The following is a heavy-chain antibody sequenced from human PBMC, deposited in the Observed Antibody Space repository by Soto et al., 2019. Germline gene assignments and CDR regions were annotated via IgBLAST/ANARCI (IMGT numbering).Heavy chain of an antibody. J-gene: IGHJ6*02. V-gene: IGHV1-18*01. D-gene: IGHD2-2*01. Sequence: ASVKVSCKASGYTFTSYGISWVRQAPGQGLEWMGWISAYNGNTNYAQKLQGRVTMTTDTSTSTAYMELRSLRSDDTAVYYCARGSIVVVPAATRRFHYGMDVWGQGTTVTVS. CDR1: GYTFTSYG. CDR3: ARGSIVVVPAATRRFHYGMDV. CDR2: ISAYNGNT.